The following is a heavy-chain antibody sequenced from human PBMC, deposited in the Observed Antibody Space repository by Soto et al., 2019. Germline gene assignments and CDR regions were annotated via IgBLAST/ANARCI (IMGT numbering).Heavy chain of an antibody. V-gene: IGHV2-5*02. CDR2: IYWDDDK. Sequence: QITLKESGPTLVKPTQTLTLTCTFSGFSLSTSGVGVGWIRQPPGKALEWLALIYWDDDKRYSPSLKSRLTITKDTSKNQVVLTMTNMDPVDTATYYCARDIVVVPAALNWFDPWGQGTLVTVSS. D-gene: IGHD2-2*01. CDR3: ARDIVVVPAALNWFDP. J-gene: IGHJ5*02. CDR1: GFSLSTSGVG.